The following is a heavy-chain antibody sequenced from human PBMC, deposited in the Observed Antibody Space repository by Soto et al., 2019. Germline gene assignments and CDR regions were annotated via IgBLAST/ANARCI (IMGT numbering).Heavy chain of an antibody. CDR2: ISGSGGST. J-gene: IGHJ3*02. Sequence: GGSLRLSCAASGFTFSSYAMSWVRQAPGKGLEWVSAISGSGGSTYYADSVKGRFTISRGNSKNTLYLQMNSLRAEDTAVYYCAKILGYCSSTSCYPVDAFDIWGQGTMVTVSS. CDR3: AKILGYCSSTSCYPVDAFDI. CDR1: GFTFSSYA. D-gene: IGHD2-2*01. V-gene: IGHV3-23*01.